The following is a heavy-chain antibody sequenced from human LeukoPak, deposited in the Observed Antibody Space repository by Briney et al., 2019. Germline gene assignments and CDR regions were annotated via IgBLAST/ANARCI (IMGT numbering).Heavy chain of an antibody. J-gene: IGHJ4*02. Sequence: PGGSLRLSCAASGFTFSSYSMNWVRQAPGKGLEWVSYISSSSSTIYYADSVKGRFTISRDNAKNSLYLQMNSLRAEDTAVYYCARDGGVVTAKYWGQGTLVTVSS. CDR3: ARDGGVVTAKY. D-gene: IGHD2-21*02. V-gene: IGHV3-48*04. CDR2: ISSSSSTI. CDR1: GFTFSSYS.